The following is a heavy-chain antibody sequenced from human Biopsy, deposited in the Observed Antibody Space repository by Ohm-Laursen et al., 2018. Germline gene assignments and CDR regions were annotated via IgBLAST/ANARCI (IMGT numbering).Heavy chain of an antibody. D-gene: IGHD2-15*01. CDR3: ARAGRYCSGGGCYSWFDS. V-gene: IGHV3-72*01. CDR2: IRVKANSYTT. Sequence: SLSLSCTASGFSFSVNYIDWVCQGPGKGLEWVGRIRVKANSYTTDYAASVKGRFTISRDDSKNSLYMQMNSLKTEDTALYYCARAGRYCSGGGCYSWFDSWGQGTLVTVSS. J-gene: IGHJ5*01. CDR1: GFSFSVNY.